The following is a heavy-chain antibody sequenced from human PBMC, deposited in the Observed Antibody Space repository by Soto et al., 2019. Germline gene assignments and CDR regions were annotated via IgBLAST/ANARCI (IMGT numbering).Heavy chain of an antibody. CDR1: GGSITSGGHY. CDR3: ARDQGGITIFGVPYGMDV. CDR2: IYYSGST. J-gene: IGHJ6*02. D-gene: IGHD3-3*01. Sequence: VQLQESGPGLVKPSQTLSLTCTVSGGSITSGGHYWSWIRQHPGKGQEWIGYIYYSGSTYYNPSLKSRVTISIDTSKNHFSLKVRSVTVADTAVYYCARDQGGITIFGVPYGMDVSGQGTTVSVSS. V-gene: IGHV4-31*03.